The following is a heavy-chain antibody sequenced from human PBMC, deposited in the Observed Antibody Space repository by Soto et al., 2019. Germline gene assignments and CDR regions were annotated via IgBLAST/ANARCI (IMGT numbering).Heavy chain of an antibody. V-gene: IGHV5-51*01. CDR2: IYPGDSDT. D-gene: IGHD3-3*01. CDR1: GYSVTSYW. Sequence: GEALKSSCKGCGYSVTSYWIGWVRQMPGKGLEWMGIIYPGDSDTRYSPSFQGQVTISADKSISTAYLQWSSLKASDTAMYYCARRVGHGRFDAFDIWGQGTMVTVSS. J-gene: IGHJ3*02. CDR3: ARRVGHGRFDAFDI.